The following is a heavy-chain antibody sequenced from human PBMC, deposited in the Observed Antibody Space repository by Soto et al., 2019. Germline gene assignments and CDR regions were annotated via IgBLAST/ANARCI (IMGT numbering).Heavy chain of an antibody. J-gene: IGHJ6*02. CDR3: AGVGHPGRCYYCGMGV. CDR1: AFTFSDSY. D-gene: IGHD2-21*02. V-gene: IGHV3-11*06. CDR2: ISSSSSYT. Sequence: PGGSLRLSCAASAFTFSDSYMSWIRQAPGKGLEWVSYISSSSSYTNYADSVKGRFTISRDNAKNSLYLQMNSLRAEDTAVYYCAGVGHPGRCYYCGMGVWGQGTTVTVS.